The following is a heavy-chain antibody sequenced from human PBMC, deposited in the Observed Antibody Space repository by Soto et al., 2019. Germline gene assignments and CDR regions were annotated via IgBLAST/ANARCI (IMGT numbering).Heavy chain of an antibody. J-gene: IGHJ5*02. CDR1: GGSISSSSYY. CDR2: IYYSGST. V-gene: IGHV4-39*01. CDR3: ARHKNYYGSGIDLWFDP. D-gene: IGHD3-10*01. Sequence: QLQLQESGPGLVKPSETLSLTCTVSGGSISSSSYYWGWIRQPPGKGLEWIGSIYYSGSTYYNPSLKSRVTISVDTSKNQFSLKLSSVTAADTAVYYCARHKNYYGSGIDLWFDPWGQGTLVTVSS.